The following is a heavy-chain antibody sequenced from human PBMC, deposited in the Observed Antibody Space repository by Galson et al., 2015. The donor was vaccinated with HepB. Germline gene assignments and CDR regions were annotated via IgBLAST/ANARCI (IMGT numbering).Heavy chain of an antibody. CDR3: ARRTIY. V-gene: IGHV3-30*04. D-gene: IGHD2-8*01. Sequence: SLRLSCAASGFTFSSYAMHWVRQAPGKGLEWVAVISYDGSNKYYADSVKGRFTISRDNSKNTLYLQMNSLRAEDTAVYYCARRTIYWGQGTLVTVSS. J-gene: IGHJ4*02. CDR1: GFTFSSYA. CDR2: ISYDGSNK.